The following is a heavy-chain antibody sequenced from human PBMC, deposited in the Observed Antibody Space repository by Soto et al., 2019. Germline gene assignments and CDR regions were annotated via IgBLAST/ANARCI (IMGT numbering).Heavy chain of an antibody. CDR1: GFSFSSYS. J-gene: IGHJ4*02. D-gene: IGHD3-9*01. V-gene: IGHV3-21*01. CDR3: ATQIDYNILTGYRPFDY. Sequence: PGGSLRLSCAVSGFSFSSYSMNWVRQAPGKGLEWVSSISSGNSYIYYADSVRGRFTVSRDNAKSSLYLQMNSLRAEDTAVYYCATQIDYNILTGYRPFDYWGQGTLVTVSS. CDR2: ISSGNSYI.